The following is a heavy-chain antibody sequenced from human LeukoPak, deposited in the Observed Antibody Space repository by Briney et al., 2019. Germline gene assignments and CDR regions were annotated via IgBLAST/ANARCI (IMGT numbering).Heavy chain of an antibody. Sequence: GSVRVSCKASGYTFIDYYMHWVRQAPGQGLEWMGWINPKSGGTNYAQKFQGRVIMTRDTSISTAYMELSSLRSDDTAVFYCARGPSGWYFDYWGQGTLLTVSS. CDR1: GYTFIDYY. CDR3: ARGPSGWYFDY. J-gene: IGHJ4*02. D-gene: IGHD6-19*01. CDR2: INPKSGGT. V-gene: IGHV1-2*02.